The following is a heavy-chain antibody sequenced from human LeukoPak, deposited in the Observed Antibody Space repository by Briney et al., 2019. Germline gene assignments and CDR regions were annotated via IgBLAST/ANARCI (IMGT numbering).Heavy chain of an antibody. CDR3: AELGITMIGGV. V-gene: IGHV3-30*18. Sequence: GGSLRLSCAASGFTFSSYWMSWVRQAPGKGLEWVAVISYDGSNKYYADSVKGRFTISRDNSKNTLYLQMNSLRAEDTAVYYCAELGITMIGGVWGKGTTVTISS. CDR2: ISYDGSNK. D-gene: IGHD3-10*02. J-gene: IGHJ6*04. CDR1: GFTFSSYW.